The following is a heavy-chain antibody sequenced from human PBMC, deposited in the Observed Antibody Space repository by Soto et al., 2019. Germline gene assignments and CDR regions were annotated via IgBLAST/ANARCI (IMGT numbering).Heavy chain of an antibody. CDR3: ARDSLRGYSYGYFANPAPGV. V-gene: IGHV1-46*01. CDR2: INPSGGST. D-gene: IGHD5-18*01. Sequence: ASVKVSCKASGYTFTSYYMHWVRQAPGQGLEWMGIINPSGGSTSYAQKFQGRVTMTRDTSTSTVYTELSSLRSEDTAVYYCARDSLRGYSYGYFANPAPGVWGQGTTVTVSS. J-gene: IGHJ6*02. CDR1: GYTFTSYY.